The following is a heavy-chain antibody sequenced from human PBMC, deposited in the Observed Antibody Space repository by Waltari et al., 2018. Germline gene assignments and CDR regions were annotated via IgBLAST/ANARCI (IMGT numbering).Heavy chain of an antibody. D-gene: IGHD3-3*01. J-gene: IGHJ4*02. CDR3: ASTVPTYYDFWSGYPLYYFDY. Sequence: QVQLQESGPGLVKPSETLSLTCTVSGYSISSGYYWGWIRQPPGRGLEWIGSIYHSGSTYYNPSLKSRLTISVDTSKIPFSLKLSSVTAADTAVYYCASTVPTYYDFWSGYPLYYFDYWGQGTLVTVSS. CDR1: GYSISSGYY. V-gene: IGHV4-38-2*02. CDR2: IYHSGST.